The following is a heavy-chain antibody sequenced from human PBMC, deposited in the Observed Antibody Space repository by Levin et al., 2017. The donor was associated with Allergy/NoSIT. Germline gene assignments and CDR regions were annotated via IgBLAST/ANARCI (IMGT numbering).Heavy chain of an antibody. Sequence: GGSLRLSCAASGFTFTSYDMHWVRQVKGKGLEWVSAIGTDGDTHYPVSVKGRFSISRENAKNSVYLQMNNLRAGDTAVYYCARARRFNYYNGMDVWGQGTTVTVSS. CDR2: IGTDGDT. V-gene: IGHV3-13*01. CDR3: ARARRFNYYNGMDV. J-gene: IGHJ6*02. D-gene: IGHD3-16*01. CDR1: GFTFTSYD.